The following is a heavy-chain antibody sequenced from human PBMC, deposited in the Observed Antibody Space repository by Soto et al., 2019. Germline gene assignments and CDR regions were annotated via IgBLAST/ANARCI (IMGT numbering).Heavy chain of an antibody. Sequence: QVQLVQSGAEVKKPGSSVKVSCTVSGGTLSDYTITWVRQAPGQGLEWMGRVVLILNIINYAPKFHGRVTITADKSASTVYMDLTSLTSEDTAVYYCARGREWFGPWGQGTLVTVSA. CDR2: VVLILNII. CDR1: GGTLSDYT. J-gene: IGHJ5*02. D-gene: IGHD3-10*01. V-gene: IGHV1-69*02. CDR3: ARGREWFGP.